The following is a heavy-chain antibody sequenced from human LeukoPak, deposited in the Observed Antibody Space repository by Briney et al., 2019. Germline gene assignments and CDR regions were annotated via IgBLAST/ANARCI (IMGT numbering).Heavy chain of an antibody. V-gene: IGHV3-23*01. Sequence: GGSLRLSCAASGFTFSTYAITWARQGPGKGLEWVSAIRPDGDRTYYANSVSGRFTISRENSKDTVYLQINGLRVEATAVYYCAREQSGTRGWYTVDYWGQGTLVTVSS. D-gene: IGHD6-19*01. CDR3: AREQSGTRGWYTVDY. CDR1: GFTFSTYA. J-gene: IGHJ4*02. CDR2: IRPDGDRT.